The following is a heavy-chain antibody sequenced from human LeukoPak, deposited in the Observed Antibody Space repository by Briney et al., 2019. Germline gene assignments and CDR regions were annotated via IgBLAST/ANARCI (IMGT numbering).Heavy chain of an antibody. Sequence: GGSLRLSCAASGFTFSSYSMNWVRQAPGKGLEWVSSISSSSTYIYYGDSVKGRFTISRDNAKNSLYLQMNSLRAEDTAVYYCARDGRDCSGGSCYDWFDPWGQGTLVTVSS. J-gene: IGHJ5*02. V-gene: IGHV3-21*01. CDR3: ARDGRDCSGGSCYDWFDP. CDR1: GFTFSSYS. D-gene: IGHD2-15*01. CDR2: ISSSSTYI.